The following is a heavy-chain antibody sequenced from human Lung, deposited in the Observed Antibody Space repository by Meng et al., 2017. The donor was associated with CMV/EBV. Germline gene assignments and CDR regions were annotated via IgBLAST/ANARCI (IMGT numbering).Heavy chain of an antibody. CDR2: ISCYNGDT. CDR1: GYTFTHHG. CDR3: ARDPSNTSGRYAYFDY. Sequence: QLQLMQSGAEVKKPGASVRVSCTASGYTFTHHGISWIRQAPGQGLEWMGWISCYNGDTNYAQKFQGRVTMTTDTSTSTAYMDLRSLRSDDTAVYYCARDPSNTSGRYAYFDYWGQGTLVTVSS. D-gene: IGHD6-19*01. V-gene: IGHV1-18*01. J-gene: IGHJ4*02.